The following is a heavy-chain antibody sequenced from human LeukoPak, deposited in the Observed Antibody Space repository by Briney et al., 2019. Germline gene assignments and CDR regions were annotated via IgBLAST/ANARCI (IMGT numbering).Heavy chain of an antibody. CDR3: ARVQLERFGEPFDY. J-gene: IGHJ4*02. D-gene: IGHD1-1*01. CDR2: ISSYNGNT. Sequence: ASVKVSCKASGYTFSSDGISWVRQAPGQGLEWMGWISSYNGNTKYAEKLQGRVTMTTDTSTSTAYMELRSLRSDDTAVYYCARVQLERFGEPFDYWGQGTLVTVSS. V-gene: IGHV1-18*01. CDR1: GYTFSSDG.